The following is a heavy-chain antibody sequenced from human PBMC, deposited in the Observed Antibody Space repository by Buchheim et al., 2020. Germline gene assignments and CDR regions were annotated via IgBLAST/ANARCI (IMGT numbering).Heavy chain of an antibody. V-gene: IGHV3-66*01. J-gene: IGHJ4*02. Sequence: EVQLVEAGGGLVQPGGSLRLSCAASGSTDTNNYMSWVRQAPGKGLEWVAVAYSGGVTFYADSVKGRFTISRDYSKTTVSLQMKSLRAEDTAVYYCRLGATSWTQPRYFDYWGQGT. CDR2: AYSGGVT. CDR3: RLGATSWTQPRYFDY. D-gene: IGHD1-26*01. CDR1: GSTDTNNY.